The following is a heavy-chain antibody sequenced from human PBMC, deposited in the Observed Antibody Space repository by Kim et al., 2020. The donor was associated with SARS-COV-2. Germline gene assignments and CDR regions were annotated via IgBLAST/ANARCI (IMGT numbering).Heavy chain of an antibody. CDR2: INHSGST. CDR1: GGSFSGYY. V-gene: IGHV4-34*01. CDR3: ASRMAAAGQFDY. Sequence: SETLSLTCAVYGGSFSGYYWSWIRQPPGKGLEWIGEINHSGSTNYNPSLKSRVTISVDTSKNQFSLKLSSVTAADTAVYYCASRMAAAGQFDYWGQGTLVTVAS. J-gene: IGHJ4*02. D-gene: IGHD6-13*01.